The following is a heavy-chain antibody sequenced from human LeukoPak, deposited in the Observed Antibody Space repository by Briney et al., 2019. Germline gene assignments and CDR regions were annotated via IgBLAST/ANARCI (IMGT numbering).Heavy chain of an antibody. J-gene: IGHJ3*02. CDR2: IYYSGSI. Sequence: SETLSLTCTVSGGSISSYYWSWIRQPPGKGLEWIGYIYYSGSINYNPSLKSRVTISVDTSKNQFSLKLSSVTAADTAVYYCATDRLGIVDAFDIWGQGTMVTVSS. V-gene: IGHV4-59*01. D-gene: IGHD1-26*01. CDR1: GGSISSYY. CDR3: ATDRLGIVDAFDI.